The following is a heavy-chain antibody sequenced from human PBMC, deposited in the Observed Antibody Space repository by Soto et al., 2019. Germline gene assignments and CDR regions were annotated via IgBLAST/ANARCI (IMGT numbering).Heavy chain of an antibody. CDR2: INHSGST. Sequence: SETLSLTCAVYGGSFSGYYWSWIRQPPGKGLEWIGEINHSGSTNYNPSLKSRVTISVDTSKNQFSLKLSSVTAADTAVYYCARGRGLKMKGRKWLDPWGQGTQVTVYS. V-gene: IGHV4-34*01. CDR3: ARGRGLKMKGRKWLDP. J-gene: IGHJ5*02. D-gene: IGHD3-10*01. CDR1: GGSFSGYY.